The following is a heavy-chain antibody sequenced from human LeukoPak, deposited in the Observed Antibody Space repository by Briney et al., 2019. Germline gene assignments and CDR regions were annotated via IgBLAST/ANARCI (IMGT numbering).Heavy chain of an antibody. D-gene: IGHD3-10*01. CDR3: ARGFREGKNWFDP. CDR2: ISSSGSTI. J-gene: IGHJ5*02. V-gene: IGHV3-48*04. CDR1: GFTFSSYG. Sequence: PGGSLRLSCAASGFTFSSYGMSWIRQAPGKGLEWVSYISSSGSTIYYADSVKGRFTISRDNAKNSLYLQMNSLRAEDTAVYYCARGFREGKNWFDPWGQGTLVTVSS.